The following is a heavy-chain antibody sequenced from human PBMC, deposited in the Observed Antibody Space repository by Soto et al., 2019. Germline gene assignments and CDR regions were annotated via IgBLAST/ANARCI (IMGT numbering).Heavy chain of an antibody. J-gene: IGHJ6*02. D-gene: IGHD2-21*02. V-gene: IGHV3-48*02. CDR3: ERPITCGGDCYTDLYYYYGMDV. Sequence: LSLSCAASGFTFSSYSMNWVRQAPGKGLEWVSYISSSSSTIYYADSVKGRFTISRDNAKNSLYLQMNSLRDEDTAVCYCERPITCGGDCYTDLYYYYGMDVWGQGTTVTVSS. CDR2: ISSSSSTI. CDR1: GFTFSSYS.